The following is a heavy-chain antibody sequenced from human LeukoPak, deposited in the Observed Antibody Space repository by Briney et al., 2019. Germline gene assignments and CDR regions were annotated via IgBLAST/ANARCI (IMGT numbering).Heavy chain of an antibody. CDR1: GFTFSSYE. Sequence: PGGSLRLSCAASGFTFSSYEMNWVRQAPGKGLEWVSYISSSGSTIYYADSVKGRFTISRDNAKNSLYLQMNSLRAEDTAVYYCARDEAVVAATPLGWFDPWGQGTLVTVSS. CDR3: ARDEAVVAATPLGWFDP. V-gene: IGHV3-48*03. J-gene: IGHJ5*02. CDR2: ISSSGSTI. D-gene: IGHD2-15*01.